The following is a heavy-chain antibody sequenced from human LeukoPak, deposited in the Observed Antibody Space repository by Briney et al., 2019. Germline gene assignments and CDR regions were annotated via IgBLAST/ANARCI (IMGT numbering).Heavy chain of an antibody. CDR3: ARGAGYSSGWYDY. Sequence: GASVNVSFNSSGYTFTGYYMHWVRQAPGQGLEWMGWINPNSGGTNYAQKFQGRVTMTRDTSISTDYMELSRLRSDDTAVYYCARGAGYSSGWYDYWGQGTLVTVSS. V-gene: IGHV1-2*02. J-gene: IGHJ4*02. CDR2: INPNSGGT. D-gene: IGHD6-19*01. CDR1: GYTFTGYY.